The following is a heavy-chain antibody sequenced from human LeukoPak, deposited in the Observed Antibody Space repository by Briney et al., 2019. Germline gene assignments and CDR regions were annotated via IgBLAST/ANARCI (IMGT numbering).Heavy chain of an antibody. CDR1: GFTFSTSP. V-gene: IGHV3-23*02. CDR2: MNNGSGAT. D-gene: IGHD5-12*01. CDR3: AKTHYDLLHV. J-gene: IGHJ6*02. Sequence: GGSLRLSCAASGFTFSTSPMSWVRQPPCKGLERVSAMNNGSGATFYRDSVRGRFTVSRDDSKSTLYLQMNSLRAEDTGTYYCAKTHYDLLHVWAQGTTVTVS.